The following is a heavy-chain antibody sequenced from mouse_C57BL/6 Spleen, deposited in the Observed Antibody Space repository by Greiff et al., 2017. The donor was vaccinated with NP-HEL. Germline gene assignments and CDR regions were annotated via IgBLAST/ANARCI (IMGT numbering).Heavy chain of an antibody. CDR3: ARDGGPLYYFDY. V-gene: IGHV5-4*01. Sequence: EVKVVESGGGLVKPGGSLKLSCAASGFTFSSYAMSWVRQTPEKRLEWVATISDGGSYTYYPDNVKGRFTISRDNAKNNLYLQMSHLKSEDTAMYYCARDGGPLYYFDYWGQGTTLTVSS. CDR1: GFTFSSYA. J-gene: IGHJ2*01. CDR2: ISDGGSYT.